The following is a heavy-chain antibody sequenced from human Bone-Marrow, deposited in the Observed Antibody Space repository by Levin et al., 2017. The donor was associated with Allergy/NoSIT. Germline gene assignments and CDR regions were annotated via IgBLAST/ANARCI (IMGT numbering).Heavy chain of an antibody. Sequence: GGSLRLSCAASGLSFRSYWMHWVRQAPGEGLVWVSRISTDGSRTMYADSVKGRFTISRDNAKNTLYLDMNSLRVEDTAVYYCASEYYGVLAGYYYDYWGQGALVTVSS. CDR3: ASEYYGVLAGYYYDY. J-gene: IGHJ4*02. V-gene: IGHV3-74*03. CDR1: GLSFRSYW. CDR2: ISTDGSRT. D-gene: IGHD3-9*01.